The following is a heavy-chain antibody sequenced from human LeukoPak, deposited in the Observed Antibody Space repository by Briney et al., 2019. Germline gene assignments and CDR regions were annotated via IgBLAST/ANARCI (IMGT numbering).Heavy chain of an antibody. D-gene: IGHD6-13*01. CDR3: ARVSGWFDP. CDR2: IWSDGSNK. Sequence: GRSLRLSCAASGLMFSSYGMHWVRQAPGKGLEWVAVIWSDGSNKYYADSVKGRFTVSRDNAKNSLYLQMNSLRAEDTAVYYCARVSGWFDPWGQGTLVTVSS. V-gene: IGHV3-33*03. J-gene: IGHJ5*02. CDR1: GLMFSSYG.